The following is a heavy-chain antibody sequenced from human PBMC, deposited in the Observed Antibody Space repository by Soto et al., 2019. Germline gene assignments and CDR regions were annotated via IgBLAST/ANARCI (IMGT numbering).Heavy chain of an antibody. D-gene: IGHD6-6*01. CDR2: TYYRSKWYN. CDR3: AREYSSSSGAGYYYGMDV. Sequence: SQTLSLTCAISGDSVSSNSAAWNWIRQSPSRGLEWLGRTYYRSKWYNDYAGSVKSRITINPDTSKNQFSLQLNSVTPEDTAVYYCAREYSSSSGAGYYYGMDVWGQGTTVTVSS. J-gene: IGHJ6*02. V-gene: IGHV6-1*01. CDR1: GDSVSSNSAA.